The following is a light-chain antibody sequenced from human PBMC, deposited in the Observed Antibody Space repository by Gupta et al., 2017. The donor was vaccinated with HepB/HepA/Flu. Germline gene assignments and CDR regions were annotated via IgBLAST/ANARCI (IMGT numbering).Light chain of an antibody. CDR2: AAS. CDR3: QQLNSYPLT. Sequence: DIQLTQSPSFLSASVGDRVNITCRASQGISSYLAWYQQKPGKAPKLLIYAASTLQSGVPSRFSGSGSGTEFTLTISSLQPEDLATYYCQQLNSYPLTFGPGTKVDIK. CDR1: QGISSY. J-gene: IGKJ3*01. V-gene: IGKV1-9*01.